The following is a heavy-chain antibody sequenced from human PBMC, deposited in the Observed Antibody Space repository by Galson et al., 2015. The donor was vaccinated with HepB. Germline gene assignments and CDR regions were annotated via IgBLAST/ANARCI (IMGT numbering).Heavy chain of an antibody. D-gene: IGHD5-18*01. CDR2: IKSAGSST. CDR1: GFILSGYW. CDR3: ARGNDGYANFDQ. Sequence: SLRLSCAASGFILSGYWMHWVRQVPGKGLEWVSRIKSAGSSTSYAESVKGRFTISRDNAKNTLYLQMNSLRVEDTAVYYCARGNDGYANFDQWVLGTLVTASS. V-gene: IGHV3-74*01. J-gene: IGHJ4*02.